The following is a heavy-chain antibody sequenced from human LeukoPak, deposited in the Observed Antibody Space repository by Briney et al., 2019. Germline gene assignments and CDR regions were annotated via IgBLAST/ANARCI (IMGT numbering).Heavy chain of an antibody. Sequence: PSRTLSLTCAVSGGSISSGGYSWSWIRQPPGKGLEWIGSIYDSGSTYYNPSLKSRVTISVDTSKNQFSLKLNSVTAADTAVYYCARGYSSGWYIDYWGQGTLVTVSS. V-gene: IGHV4-30-2*03. D-gene: IGHD6-19*01. CDR2: IYDSGST. CDR1: GGSISSGGYS. J-gene: IGHJ4*02. CDR3: ARGYSSGWYIDY.